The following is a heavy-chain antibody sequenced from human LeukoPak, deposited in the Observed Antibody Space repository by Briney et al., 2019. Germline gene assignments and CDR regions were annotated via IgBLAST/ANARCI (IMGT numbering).Heavy chain of an antibody. CDR3: ARGPVTTFGY. CDR2: ISYDASNK. CDR1: EFTFSSYA. Sequence: GGSLRLSCAASEFTFSSYAMHWVRQAPGKGLEWVALISYDASNKYYADSVKGRFTISRDNSKNALYLQMNRLRAEDTAVYYCARGPVTTFGYWGQGTLVTVSS. D-gene: IGHD4-17*01. V-gene: IGHV3-30*04. J-gene: IGHJ4*02.